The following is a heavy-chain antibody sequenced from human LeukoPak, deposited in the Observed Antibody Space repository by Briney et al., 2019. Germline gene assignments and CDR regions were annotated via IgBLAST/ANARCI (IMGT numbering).Heavy chain of an antibody. D-gene: IGHD1-26*01. V-gene: IGHV3-23*01. CDR3: ARDLNNGSYHWFDP. CDR1: GFIFSHYT. J-gene: IGHJ5*02. Sequence: GGSLRLSCAASGFIFSHYTMTWVRQAPGKGLEWVSSINGSGDAAKYADSVKGRFTISRDNSKNTLYLQMNSLRAEDTAIYYCARDLNNGSYHWFDPWGQGTLVTVSS. CDR2: INGSGDAA.